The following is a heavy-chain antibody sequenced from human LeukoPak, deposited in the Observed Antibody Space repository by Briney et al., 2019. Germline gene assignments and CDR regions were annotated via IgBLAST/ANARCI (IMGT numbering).Heavy chain of an antibody. CDR1: GYSISSGYY. CDR3: ASYEGCSSTSRYRVDYYYYYMDV. CDR2: IYHSGST. J-gene: IGHJ6*03. Sequence: SETLSLTCAVSGYSISSGYYWGWIRQPPGKGLEWIGSIYHSGSTYYNPSPKSRVTISVDTSKNQFSLKLSSVTAADTAVYYCASYEGCSSTSRYRVDYYYYYMDVWGKGTTVTVSS. V-gene: IGHV4-38-2*01. D-gene: IGHD2-2*02.